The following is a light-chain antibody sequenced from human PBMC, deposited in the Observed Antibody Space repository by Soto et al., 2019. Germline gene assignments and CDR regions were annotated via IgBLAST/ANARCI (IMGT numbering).Light chain of an antibody. CDR1: RSNIGRNY. V-gene: IGLV1-47*01. CDR3: SAWDEGLSFPL. CDR2: RNI. J-gene: IGLJ2*01. Sequence: QSVLTQPPSVSGTPGQRVTISCSGSRSNIGRNYVYWFQQLPGTAPKLLISRNIHRPSGVPDRFSGSKSATSASLAISGLRSEDEAVYYCSAWDEGLSFPLFGGGTKVTVL.